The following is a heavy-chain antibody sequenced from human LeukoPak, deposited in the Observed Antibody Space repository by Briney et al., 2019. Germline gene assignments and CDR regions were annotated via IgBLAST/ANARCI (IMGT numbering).Heavy chain of an antibody. CDR3: ARPIFYDSSGEYMDV. CDR1: GGSISSGSYY. CDR2: IYPSGST. V-gene: IGHV4-61*02. D-gene: IGHD3-22*01. J-gene: IGHJ6*03. Sequence: SETLSLTCTVSGGSISSGSYYWSWIRQPADKGLEWIGRIYPSGSTNYNPSLKSRVTISVDTSKNQFSLKLSSVTAADTAVYYCARPIFYDSSGEYMDVWGKGTTVTVSS.